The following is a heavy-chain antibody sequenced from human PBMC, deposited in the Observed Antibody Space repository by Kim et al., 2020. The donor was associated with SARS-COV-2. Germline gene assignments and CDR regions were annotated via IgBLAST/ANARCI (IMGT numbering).Heavy chain of an antibody. CDR3: ARQYSSSWYLVSRYFDL. J-gene: IGHJ2*01. CDR2: IYYSGST. D-gene: IGHD6-13*01. Sequence: SETLSLTCTVSGGSISSSSYYWGWIRQPPGKGLEWIGSIYYSGSTYYNPSLKSRVTISVDTSKNQFSLKLSSVTAADTAVYFCARQYSSSWYLVSRYFDLWGRGTLVTVSS. V-gene: IGHV4-39*01. CDR1: GGSISSSSYY.